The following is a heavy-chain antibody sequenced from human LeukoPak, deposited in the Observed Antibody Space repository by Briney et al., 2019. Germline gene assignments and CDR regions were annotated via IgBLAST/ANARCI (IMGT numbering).Heavy chain of an antibody. Sequence: PSDPMSLTSTVSDGSISCYFWSWIRQPPGKGQERIGHIHYSGSTTYNPSLKSRVTISVDVSKNQFSLKLSSVTAADTAVYYCARHKTGGTYPLDYWGQGTLVTVSS. J-gene: IGHJ4*02. CDR2: IHYSGST. V-gene: IGHV4-59*08. CDR1: DGSISCYF. CDR3: ARHKTGGTYPLDY. D-gene: IGHD1-26*01.